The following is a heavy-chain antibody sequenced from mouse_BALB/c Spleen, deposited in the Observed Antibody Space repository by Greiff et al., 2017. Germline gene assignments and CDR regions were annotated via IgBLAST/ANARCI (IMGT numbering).Heavy chain of an antibody. Sequence: EVHLVESGGGLVKLGGSLKLSCAASGFTFSSYYMSWVRQTPEKRLELVAAINSNGGSTYYPDTVKGRFTISRDNAKNTLYLQMSSLKSEDTALYYCARRHYGNWSLAYWGQGTLVTVSA. V-gene: IGHV5-6-2*01. CDR1: GFTFSSYY. CDR3: ARRHYGNWSLAY. CDR2: INSNGGST. D-gene: IGHD2-1*01. J-gene: IGHJ3*01.